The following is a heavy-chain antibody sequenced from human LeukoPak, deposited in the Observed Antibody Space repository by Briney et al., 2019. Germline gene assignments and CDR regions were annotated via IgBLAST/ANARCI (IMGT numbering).Heavy chain of an antibody. J-gene: IGHJ4*02. CDR2: ISYDGSNK. Sequence: QPGRSRRLSCAASGFTFSSYAMHWVRQAPGKGLEWVAVISYDGSNKYYADSVKGRFTISRDNSKNTLYLQMNSLRAEDTAVYYCARVLRGNFHGFGYWGQGTLVTVSS. V-gene: IGHV3-30-3*01. CDR1: GFTFSSYA. CDR3: ARVLRGNFHGFGY. D-gene: IGHD3-10*01.